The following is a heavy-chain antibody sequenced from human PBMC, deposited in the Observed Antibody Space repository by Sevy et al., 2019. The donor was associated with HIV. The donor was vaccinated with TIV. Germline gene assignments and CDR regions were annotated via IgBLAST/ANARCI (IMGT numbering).Heavy chain of an antibody. CDR3: ARSVGDNSSSSRYYYYYYGMDV. Sequence: ASVKVSCKASGYTFTSYYMHWVRQAPGQGLEWMGIINPSGGSTSYGEKFQGRVTMTRDTSTSTVYMELSSLRSEDTAVYYCARSVGDNSSSSRYYYYYYGMDVWGQGTTVTVSS. D-gene: IGHD6-6*01. CDR1: GYTFTSYY. V-gene: IGHV1-46*01. J-gene: IGHJ6*02. CDR2: INPSGGST.